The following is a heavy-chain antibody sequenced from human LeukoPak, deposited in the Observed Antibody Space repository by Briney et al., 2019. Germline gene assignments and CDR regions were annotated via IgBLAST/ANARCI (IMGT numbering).Heavy chain of an antibody. J-gene: IGHJ2*01. CDR2: IYYSGIT. Sequence: PSETLSLTCTVSGGSISTSSSFWGWIRQPPGRGLEWIGSIYYSGITFYNPSLKSRLTISVDTSKNQFSLKLSSVTAADTAVYYCARGYSSSWYLWYFDLWGRGTLVTVSS. CDR3: ARGYSSSWYLWYFDL. CDR1: GGSISTSSSF. V-gene: IGHV4-39*07. D-gene: IGHD6-13*01.